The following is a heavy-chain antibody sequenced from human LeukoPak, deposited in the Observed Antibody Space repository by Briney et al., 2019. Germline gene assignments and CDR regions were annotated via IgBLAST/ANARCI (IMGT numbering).Heavy chain of an antibody. Sequence: SETLSLTCTVTGGSGGRGGYYVGWSRRPPGKGLEWIGYIYYSGSTNYNPSLKSRVTISVDTSKNQFSLKLSSVTAADTAVYSCAYYDRSGYYFDYWGQGTLVTVSS. V-gene: IGHV4-61*08. CDR2: IYYSGST. J-gene: IGHJ4*02. CDR3: AYYDRSGYYFDY. D-gene: IGHD3-22*01. CDR1: GGSGGRGGYY.